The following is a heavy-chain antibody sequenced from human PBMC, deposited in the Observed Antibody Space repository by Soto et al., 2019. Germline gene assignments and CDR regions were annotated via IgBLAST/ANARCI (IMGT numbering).Heavy chain of an antibody. J-gene: IGHJ5*02. CDR3: ARDGTYYAHTHPGGFDP. CDR1: GFTFSSYA. CDR2: ISYDGSNK. D-gene: IGHD3-3*01. V-gene: IGHV3-30-3*01. Sequence: GGSLRLSCAASGFTFSSYAMHWVRQAPGKGREWLAVISYDGSNKYYADSVKGRFTSSRDNSKNTLYLQMNSLRAEDTAVYYCARDGTYYAHTHPGGFDPWGQGTLVTVSS.